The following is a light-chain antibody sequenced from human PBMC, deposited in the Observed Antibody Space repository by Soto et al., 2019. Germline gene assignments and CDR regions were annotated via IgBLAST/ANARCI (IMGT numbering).Light chain of an antibody. CDR3: QQSYSSLYT. CDR2: AAS. Sequence: DIQLTQSPSFLSASVGDRVTMTCRASLGISGYLAWYQQKPGKVPRLLIYAASSLQSGVPSRFSGSGSGTDFTLTISSLQPEDSASYYCQQSYSSLYTFGQGTKLEIK. CDR1: LGISGY. V-gene: IGKV1-39*01. J-gene: IGKJ2*01.